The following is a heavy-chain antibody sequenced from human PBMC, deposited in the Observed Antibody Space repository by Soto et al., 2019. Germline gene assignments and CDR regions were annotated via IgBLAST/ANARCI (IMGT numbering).Heavy chain of an antibody. D-gene: IGHD1-1*01. J-gene: IGHJ4*02. CDR3: ARDEGLQRYFDY. Sequence: GGSLRLSCAASGFTFSSYAMHWVRQAPGKGLEWVAVISYDGSNKYYADSVKGRFTTSRDNSKNTLYLQMNSLRAEDTAVYYCARDEGLQRYFDYWGQGTLVTVSS. CDR2: ISYDGSNK. V-gene: IGHV3-30*04. CDR1: GFTFSSYA.